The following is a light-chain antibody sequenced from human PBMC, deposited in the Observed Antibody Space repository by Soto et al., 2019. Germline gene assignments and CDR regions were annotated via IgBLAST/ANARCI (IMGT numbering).Light chain of an antibody. J-gene: IGKJ3*01. CDR3: QQFGSSPGFT. V-gene: IGKV3-20*01. CDR1: QSINNRY. CDR2: AAS. Sequence: EIVLTQSPGTLSLSPGERATLSCRASQSINNRYLAWYQQKPGQAPRLLIYAASSRATGIPDRFSGSGSGTDFTLTIIRLEPEDFEVYYCQQFGSSPGFTFGPGTKVDIK.